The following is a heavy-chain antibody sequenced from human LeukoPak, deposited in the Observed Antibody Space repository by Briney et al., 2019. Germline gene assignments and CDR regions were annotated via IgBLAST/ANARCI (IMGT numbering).Heavy chain of an antibody. CDR3: ARRFAVAARPLDV. CDR2: INHSGST. D-gene: IGHD6-6*01. CDR1: GGSFSGYY. J-gene: IGHJ6*04. V-gene: IGHV4-34*01. Sequence: PSETLSLTCAVYGGSFSGYYWSWIRQPPGKGLEWIGEINHSGSTNYNPSLKSRVTISVDTSKNQFSLKLSSVTAADTAVYYCARRFAVAARPLDVWGKGTTVTVSS.